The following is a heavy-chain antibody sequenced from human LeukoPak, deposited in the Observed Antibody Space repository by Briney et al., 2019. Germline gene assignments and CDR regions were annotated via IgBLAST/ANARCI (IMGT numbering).Heavy chain of an antibody. Sequence: GGSLRLSCAASGFNFNTYGMSWVRQAPGKGLEWVSAISDSGGNTYYADSVKGRFTISRDNAKNSLYLQMNSLRAEDTAVYYCARDYYGSGNNWGQGTLVTVSS. V-gene: IGHV3-21*01. CDR2: ISDSGGNT. J-gene: IGHJ4*02. CDR3: ARDYYGSGNN. CDR1: GFNFNTYG. D-gene: IGHD3-10*01.